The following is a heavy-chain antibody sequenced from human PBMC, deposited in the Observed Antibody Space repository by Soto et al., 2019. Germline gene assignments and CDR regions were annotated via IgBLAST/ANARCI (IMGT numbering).Heavy chain of an antibody. CDR3: ARARFCTRTSCYHSFDF. Sequence: SETLSLTCTVAGGSISSSSWSWLRQPQGRGLEWIGYIYNNGRTDYNPSLKSRVTISVDTSKNHFSLKLSSVTPADTAVYYCARARFCTRTSCYHSFDFWGQGTLVTVSS. CDR2: IYNNGRT. V-gene: IGHV4-59*01. D-gene: IGHD2-2*01. J-gene: IGHJ4*02. CDR1: GGSISSSS.